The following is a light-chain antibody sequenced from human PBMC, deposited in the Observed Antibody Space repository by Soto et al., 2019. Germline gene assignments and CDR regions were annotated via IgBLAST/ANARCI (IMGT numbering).Light chain of an antibody. CDR1: QTISSW. J-gene: IGKJ1*01. V-gene: IGKV1-5*03. CDR3: QQYGSSPRT. Sequence: DLQMTQSPSTLSASVGDRVTITSRARQTISSWLAWYQQKPGKAPKVLIYKASSLASGVPSRFSGSGSGTDFTLTITRLEPEDFAVYFCQQYGSSPRTFGQGTKVDIK. CDR2: KAS.